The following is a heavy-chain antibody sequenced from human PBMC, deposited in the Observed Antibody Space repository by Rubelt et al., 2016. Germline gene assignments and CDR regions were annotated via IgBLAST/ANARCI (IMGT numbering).Heavy chain of an antibody. J-gene: IGHJ6*02. V-gene: IGHV3-15*01. D-gene: IGHD2-2*01. CDR3: TTCILVVPAAIWWCGMDV. CDR1: GFTFSNAW. Sequence: SLRLSCPASGFTFSNAWMSWVRQAPGKGLEWVGRIKSKTDGGTTDYAAPVKGRFTISRDDSKNTLYLQMNSLKPEDTAVYYCTTCILVVPAAIWWCGMDVWGQGTTVTVSS. CDR2: IKSKTDGGTT.